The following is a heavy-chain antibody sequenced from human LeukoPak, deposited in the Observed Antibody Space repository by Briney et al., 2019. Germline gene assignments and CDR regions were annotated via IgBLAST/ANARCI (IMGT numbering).Heavy chain of an antibody. D-gene: IGHD2-15*01. CDR1: GFTFSSYG. J-gene: IGHJ4*02. Sequence: GGSLRLSCAASGFTFSSYGMHWVRQAPGKGLEWVAVIWYDGSNKYYADSVKGRFTISRDNSKNTLYLQMNSLRAEDTAVYYCAKVGSGGFWPYYFDYWGQGTLVTVSS. CDR2: IWYDGSNK. V-gene: IGHV3-33*06. CDR3: AKVGSGGFWPYYFDY.